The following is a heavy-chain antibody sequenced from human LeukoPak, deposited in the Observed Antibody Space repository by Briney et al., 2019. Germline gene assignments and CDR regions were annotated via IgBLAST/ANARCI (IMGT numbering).Heavy chain of an antibody. D-gene: IGHD3-10*01. CDR1: GYTFTSYA. V-gene: IGHV7-4-1*02. CDR3: AREYRPKMVRGVIVDP. J-gene: IGHJ5*02. CDR2: ISTNTGNP. Sequence: ASVKVSCKASGYTFTSYAMNWVRQAPGQGLEWMGWISTNTGNPTYAQGFTGRFVFSLDTSVSTAYLQISSLKAEDTAVYYCAREYRPKMVRGVIVDPWGQGTLVTVSS.